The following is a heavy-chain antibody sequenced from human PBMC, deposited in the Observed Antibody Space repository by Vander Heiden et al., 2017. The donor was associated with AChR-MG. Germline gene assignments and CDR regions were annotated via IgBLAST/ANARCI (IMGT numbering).Heavy chain of an antibody. J-gene: IGHJ4*02. CDR1: GFTFSRYG. CDR3: AKGRPYGSGSTYFDY. CDR2: ISYDGSNK. D-gene: IGHD3-10*01. Sequence: QVQLVESGGGVVQPGRSLRLSCAASGFTFSRYGMHWVRQAPGKGLEWVAVISYDGSNKYYADSVKGRFTISRDNSKNTLYLQMNSLRAEDTAVYYCAKGRPYGSGSTYFDYWGQGTLVTVSS. V-gene: IGHV3-30*18.